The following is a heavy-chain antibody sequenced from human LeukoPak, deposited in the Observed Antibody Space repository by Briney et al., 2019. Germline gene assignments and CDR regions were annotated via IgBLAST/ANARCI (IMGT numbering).Heavy chain of an antibody. CDR3: AREDSSGWYFDY. D-gene: IGHD6-19*01. J-gene: IGHJ4*02. Sequence: SETPSLTCAVSGYSISSGYYWGWIRQPPGKGLEWIGSIYHSGSTYYNPSLKSRVTISVDTSKNQFSLKLSSVTAADTAVYYCAREDSSGWYFDYWGQGTLVTVSS. CDR2: IYHSGST. V-gene: IGHV4-38-2*02. CDR1: GYSISSGYY.